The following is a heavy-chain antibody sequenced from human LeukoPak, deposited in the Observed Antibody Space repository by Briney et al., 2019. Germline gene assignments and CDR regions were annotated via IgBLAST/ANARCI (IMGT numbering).Heavy chain of an antibody. V-gene: IGHV3-21*01. J-gene: IGHJ6*02. Sequence: PGGSLRLSCAASGFTFSSYAMSWVRRAPGKGLEWVSAISSSSSYIYYADSVKGRFTISRDNAKNSLYLQMNSLRAEDTAVYYCARGRGYSGYDYGMDVWGQGTTVTVSS. CDR1: GFTFSSYA. CDR3: ARGRGYSGYDYGMDV. CDR2: ISSSSSYI. D-gene: IGHD5-12*01.